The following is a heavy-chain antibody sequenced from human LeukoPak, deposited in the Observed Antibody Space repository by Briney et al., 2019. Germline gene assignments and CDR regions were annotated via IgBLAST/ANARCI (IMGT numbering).Heavy chain of an antibody. CDR1: GFTFSSYA. D-gene: IGHD4-17*01. Sequence: GGSLRVSCAASGFTFSSYAMSWVRQAPGKGLEWVSAISGSGGSTYYADSVKGRFTISRDNSKNTLYLQVHSLRAEDTAVYYCAKDLHDGDYFDYWGQGTLVTVSS. V-gene: IGHV3-23*01. J-gene: IGHJ4*02. CDR3: AKDLHDGDYFDY. CDR2: ISGSGGST.